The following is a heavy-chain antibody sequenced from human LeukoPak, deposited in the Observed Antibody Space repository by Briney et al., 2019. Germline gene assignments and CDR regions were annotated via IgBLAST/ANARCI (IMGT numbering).Heavy chain of an antibody. CDR2: LHHSASA. D-gene: IGHD1-26*01. CDR3: ARVDIVGATTLRY. V-gene: IGHV4-59*01. CDR1: GGSISGYY. Sequence: PSETLSLTCSVSGGSISGYYWSWLRQAPGKGLEWIGFLHHSASATYNPSLESRVTTSMDTSKNQFSLKLSSVTAADTAVYYCARVDIVGATTLRYWGQGTLVTVSS. J-gene: IGHJ4*02.